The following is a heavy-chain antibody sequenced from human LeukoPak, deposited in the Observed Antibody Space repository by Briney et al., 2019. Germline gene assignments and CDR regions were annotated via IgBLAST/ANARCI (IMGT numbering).Heavy chain of an antibody. D-gene: IGHD3-22*01. CDR3: AGGSSGYGIFDY. V-gene: IGHV3-30-3*01. J-gene: IGHJ4*02. Sequence: GGSLRLSCAASGFTFSSYAMHWVRQAPGKGLEWVAVISYDGSNKYYADSVKGRFTISRDNSKNTLYLQMNSLRAEDTAVYYCAGGSSGYGIFDYWGQGTLVTVSS. CDR2: ISYDGSNK. CDR1: GFTFSSYA.